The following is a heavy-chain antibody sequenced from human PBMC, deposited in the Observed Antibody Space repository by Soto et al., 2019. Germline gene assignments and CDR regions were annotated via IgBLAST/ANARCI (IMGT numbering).Heavy chain of an antibody. CDR2: ISTYNGNP. CDR3: ARDPPPPDY. Sequence: GASVKVSCKASGYTFINYGISWVRQAPGQGLEWMAWISTYNGNPNYAQNLQGRLTMTTDTSTSTAYMELRSLRSDDTAVYYCARDPPPPDYWGQGTLVTVSS. J-gene: IGHJ4*02. CDR1: GYTFINYG. V-gene: IGHV1-18*01.